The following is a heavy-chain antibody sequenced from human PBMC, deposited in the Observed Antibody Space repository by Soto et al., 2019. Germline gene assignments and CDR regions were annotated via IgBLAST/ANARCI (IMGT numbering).Heavy chain of an antibody. D-gene: IGHD2-2*01. J-gene: IGHJ5*01. CDR2: IIPIYGSP. CDR3: ARAGRASADSWFDS. Sequence: QVQLVQSGAEVKRPGSSVRVSCKAYGSPLSSYSISWVRQAPGQGLEWMGGIIPIYGSPNYAKNFQGRVTISADEYTNTAYMEVSSRRFDDTAVFYCARAGRASADSWFDSWGQGTLVTVSS. CDR1: GSPLSSYS. V-gene: IGHV1-69*01.